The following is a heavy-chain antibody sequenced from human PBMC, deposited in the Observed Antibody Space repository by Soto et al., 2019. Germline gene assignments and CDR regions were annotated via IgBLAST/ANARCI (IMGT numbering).Heavy chain of an antibody. D-gene: IGHD2-21*02. Sequence: PGGSLRLSCTASGFSFNTYAMHWVRQAPGKGLEWVAVISYAGNHKYYADSVKGRVTISRDNSKNTLYLHLNSLRVEDTAVYYCAIPPLGDSADYYYGMDGWGQGTTVSAPS. CDR3: AIPPLGDSADYYYGMDG. V-gene: IGHV3-30*14. CDR2: ISYAGNHK. J-gene: IGHJ6*02. CDR1: GFSFNTYA.